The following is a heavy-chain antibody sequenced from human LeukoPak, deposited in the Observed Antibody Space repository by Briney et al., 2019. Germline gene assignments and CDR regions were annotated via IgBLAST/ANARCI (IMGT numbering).Heavy chain of an antibody. CDR1: GFTVSSNY. V-gene: IGHV3-53*01. J-gene: IGHJ5*02. D-gene: IGHD4-17*01. CDR2: IYSGGST. Sequence: GGSLRLSCAASGFTVSSNYMSWVRQAPGKGLEWVSVIYSGGSTDYADSVKGRFTISRDNSKNTLYLQMNSLKPEDTAVYYCARRDYGDYNWFDPWGQGTLVTVSS. CDR3: ARRDYGDYNWFDP.